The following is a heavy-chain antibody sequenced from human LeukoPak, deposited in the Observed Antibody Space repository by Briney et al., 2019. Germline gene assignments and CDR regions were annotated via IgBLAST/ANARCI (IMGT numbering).Heavy chain of an antibody. V-gene: IGHV4-59*01. J-gene: IGHJ4*02. CDR3: ARGEAGTTTDFDY. Sequence: PSETLSPTCTVSGGSTSSYYWSWIRQPPGKGLEWIGYIYYSGSTNYNPSLKSRVTISLDTSKNQFSLKLSSVTAADTAVYYCARGEAGTTTDFDYWGQGTLVTVSS. CDR2: IYYSGST. CDR1: GGSTSSYY. D-gene: IGHD1-26*01.